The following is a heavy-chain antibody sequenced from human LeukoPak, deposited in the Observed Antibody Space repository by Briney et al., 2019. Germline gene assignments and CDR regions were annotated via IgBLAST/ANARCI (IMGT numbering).Heavy chain of an antibody. D-gene: IGHD3-9*01. V-gene: IGHV4-4*02. Sequence: KPSGTLSLTCAVSGGSISSSNWWSWVRQPPGKRLEWIGEIYHSGRTNYNPSLKSRVTISVDKSKNQFSLKLSSVTAADTAVYYCARGTTYYDILTGYSTGGYYFDYWGQGTLVTVSS. J-gene: IGHJ4*02. CDR1: GGSISSSNW. CDR3: ARGTTYYDILTGYSTGGYYFDY. CDR2: IYHSGRT.